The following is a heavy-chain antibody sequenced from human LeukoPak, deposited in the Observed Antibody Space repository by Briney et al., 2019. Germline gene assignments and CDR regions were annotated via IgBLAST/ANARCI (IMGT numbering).Heavy chain of an antibody. CDR2: ISYDGSNK. CDR1: GFTFSSYG. CDR3: TKSGIAAAGSLVYFDY. D-gene: IGHD6-13*01. V-gene: IGHV3-30*18. Sequence: GGSLRLSCAASGFTFSSYGMHWVRQAPGKGLECVAVISYDGSNKYYADSVKGRFTISRDNSKNTLYLQMNSLRAEDTAVYYCTKSGIAAAGSLVYFDYWGQGTLVTASS. J-gene: IGHJ4*02.